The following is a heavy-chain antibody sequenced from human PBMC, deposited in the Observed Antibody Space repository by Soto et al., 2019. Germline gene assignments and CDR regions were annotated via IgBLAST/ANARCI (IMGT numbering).Heavy chain of an antibody. J-gene: IGHJ4*02. V-gene: IGHV3-23*01. CDR3: AKFFVETGGSSGWPWSFHY. Sequence: EVQLLESGGDLVQPGRSLRVSCAASGFTFSSYAMSWVRQAPGKGLEWVSAISGSGGTTYYADSVKGRFTISRDNSKNTLSLQMNRLRAEDTAVYYCAKFFVETGGSSGWPWSFHYWGQGTLVTVSS. CDR1: GFTFSSYA. D-gene: IGHD6-25*01. CDR2: ISGSGGTT.